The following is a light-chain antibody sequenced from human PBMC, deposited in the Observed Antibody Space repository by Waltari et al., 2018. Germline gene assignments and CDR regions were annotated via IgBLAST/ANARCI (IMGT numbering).Light chain of an antibody. CDR2: GAS. J-gene: IGKJ1*01. V-gene: IGKV3-20*01. Sequence: IVLTQSPGTLSLSPGETATRSCRASQSVGGTLAWYQQKPGQAPRLLMYGASIRAPGTPDRFSGTGSGTDFSLTISRLEPEDFAVYYCQHYVRLPATFGQGTKVEIK. CDR1: QSVGGT. CDR3: QHYVRLPAT.